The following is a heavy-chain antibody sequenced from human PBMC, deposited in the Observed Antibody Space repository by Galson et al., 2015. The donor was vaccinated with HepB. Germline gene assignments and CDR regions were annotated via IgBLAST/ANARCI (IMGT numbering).Heavy chain of an antibody. J-gene: IGHJ6*02. Sequence: SLRLSCAASGFTFSSYWMHWVRQAPGKGLVWVSRINSDGSSTSYADSVKGRFTISRDNAKNTLYLQMNSLRAEDTAVYYCARGGLGSGSLGPYYYYGMDVWGQGTTVAVSS. CDR1: GFTFSSYW. D-gene: IGHD3-10*01. V-gene: IGHV3-74*01. CDR3: ARGGLGSGSLGPYYYYGMDV. CDR2: INSDGSST.